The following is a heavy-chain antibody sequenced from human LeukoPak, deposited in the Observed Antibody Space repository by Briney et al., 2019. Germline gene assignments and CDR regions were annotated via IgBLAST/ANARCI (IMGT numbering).Heavy chain of an antibody. CDR1: GYSFAIYW. CDR2: IDPSDSYT. D-gene: IGHD5-24*01. V-gene: IGHV5-10-1*01. J-gene: IGHJ4*02. Sequence: GESLKISCKGSGYSFAIYWISWVRQMPGKGLEWMGRIDPSDSYTNYSPSSQGHVTISADKSISTAYLQWSSLRASDTAIYYCARLKRDGYNFDYWGQGTLVTVSS. CDR3: ARLKRDGYNFDY.